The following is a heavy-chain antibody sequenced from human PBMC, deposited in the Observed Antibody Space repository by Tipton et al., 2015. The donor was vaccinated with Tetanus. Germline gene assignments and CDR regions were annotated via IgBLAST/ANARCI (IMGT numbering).Heavy chain of an antibody. Sequence: SLRLSCVASGFTFDDYAMHWVRQAPGKGLERVANIKEDESEINYVDPVRGRFTISRDNDENSMFLQMNSLRAEDTAVYYCARTRGYFRSGAYIDVWGRGTLVTVFS. CDR1: GFTFDDYA. J-gene: IGHJ2*01. V-gene: IGHV3-7*03. CDR2: IKEDESEI. CDR3: ARTRGYFRSGAYIDV. D-gene: IGHD3-10*01.